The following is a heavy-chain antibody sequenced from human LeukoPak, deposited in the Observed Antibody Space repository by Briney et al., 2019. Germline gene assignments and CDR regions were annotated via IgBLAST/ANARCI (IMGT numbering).Heavy chain of an antibody. CDR3: ASGQDY. Sequence: GGSLRLSCAASGFTFSIYSMNWVRQAPGKGLEWVSYISSGSGTIYYADSVKGRFTIPRDNAKNSLYLQMDSLRAEDTAVYYCASGQDYWGQGTLVTVSS. V-gene: IGHV3-48*01. CDR2: ISSGSGTI. CDR1: GFTFSIYS. J-gene: IGHJ4*02.